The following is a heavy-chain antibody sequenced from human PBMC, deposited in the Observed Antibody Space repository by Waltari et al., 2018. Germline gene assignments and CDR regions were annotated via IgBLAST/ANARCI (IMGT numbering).Heavy chain of an antibody. CDR1: GFTFSRYG. D-gene: IGHD2-21*01. J-gene: IGHJ6*03. CDR3: AKGGIGKTGRGYYYMDV. Sequence: QVQLVESGGGVVQPGGSLRLSWAASGFTFSRYGMHWVRQAPGQGLEWVSFIRYDGSNEYYADSVKGRFTISRDNSKNTLYLQMNSLRAEDTAVYYCAKGGIGKTGRGYYYMDVWGKGTTVTVSS. CDR2: IRYDGSNE. V-gene: IGHV3-30*02.